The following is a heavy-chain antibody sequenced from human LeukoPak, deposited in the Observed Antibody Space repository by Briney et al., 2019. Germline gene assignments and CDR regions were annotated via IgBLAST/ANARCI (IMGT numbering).Heavy chain of an antibody. Sequence: SETLSLTCTVSGYSISSGYYWGWIRPPPGKGLEWIGSIYHSGSTYYNPSLKSRVTISVDTSKNQFSLKLSSVTAADTAVYYCARWSTTVTTLAFDIWGQGTMVTVSS. CDR3: ARWSTTVTTLAFDI. CDR2: IYHSGST. CDR1: GYSISSGYY. J-gene: IGHJ3*02. V-gene: IGHV4-38-2*02. D-gene: IGHD4-17*01.